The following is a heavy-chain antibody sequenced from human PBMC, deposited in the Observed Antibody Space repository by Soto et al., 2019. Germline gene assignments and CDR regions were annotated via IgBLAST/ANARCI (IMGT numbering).Heavy chain of an antibody. CDR2: ISSSAVYI. V-gene: IGHV3-21*04. CDR3: ASLKIYCRGETCYSGYHDY. Sequence: EVQLVESGGGPVRPGGSLKLSCAASGFNFITYSLSWVRQAPGKGLEWVASISSSAVYIDYADSVKGRFTIARDNANNSLYLQMNSLRAEDTAMYYCASLKIYCRGETCYSGYHDYWGQGTLVTVSS. CDR1: GFNFITYS. J-gene: IGHJ4*02. D-gene: IGHD2-15*01.